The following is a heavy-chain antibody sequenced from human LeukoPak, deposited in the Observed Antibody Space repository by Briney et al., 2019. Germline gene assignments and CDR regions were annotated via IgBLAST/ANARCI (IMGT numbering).Heavy chain of an antibody. V-gene: IGHV3-23*01. J-gene: IGHJ4*02. CDR3: AKDLVFDSSGYRLVGFDY. CDR2: ISGSGGST. CDR1: GFTFSSYA. Sequence: GGSLRLSCAASGFTFSSYAMSWVRQAPGKGLEWVSAISGSGGSTYYADSVKGRFTISRDNSKNTLYLQMNSLRAEDTAVYYCAKDLVFDSSGYRLVGFDYWGQGTLVTVSS. D-gene: IGHD3-22*01.